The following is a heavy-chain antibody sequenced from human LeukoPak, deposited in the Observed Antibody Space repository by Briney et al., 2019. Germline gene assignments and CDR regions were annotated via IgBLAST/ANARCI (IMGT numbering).Heavy chain of an antibody. J-gene: IGHJ4*02. CDR3: ARNSCSGGSCYDNRGYFDY. V-gene: IGHV4-61*02. CDR1: GGSISSSSYY. CDR2: IYTSGST. D-gene: IGHD2-15*01. Sequence: SETLSLTCTVSGGSISSSSYYWGWIRQPAGKGLEWIGRIYTSGSTNYNPSLKSRVTISVDTSKNQFSLKLSSVTAADTAVYFCARNSCSGGSCYDNRGYFDYWGQGTLVTVSS.